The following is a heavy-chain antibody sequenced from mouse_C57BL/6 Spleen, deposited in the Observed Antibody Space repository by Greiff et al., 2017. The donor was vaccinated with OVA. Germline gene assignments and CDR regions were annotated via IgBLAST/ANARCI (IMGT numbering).Heavy chain of an antibody. Sequence: EVQLVESGGDLVKPGGSLKLSCAASGFTFSSYGLSWVRQTPDKRLEWVATISSGGSYTYYPDSVKGRFTISRDNAKNTLYLQMSSLKSEDTAMYYCARRGDGYDYAMDYWGQGTSVTVSS. CDR2: ISSGGSYT. CDR1: GFTFSSYG. D-gene: IGHD2-2*01. CDR3: ARRGDGYDYAMDY. J-gene: IGHJ4*01. V-gene: IGHV5-6*01.